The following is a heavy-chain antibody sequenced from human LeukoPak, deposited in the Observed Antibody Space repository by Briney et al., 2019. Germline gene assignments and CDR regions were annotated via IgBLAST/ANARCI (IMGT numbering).Heavy chain of an antibody. CDR2: INNGGSII. V-gene: IGHV3-48*03. J-gene: IGHJ3*02. CDR1: GFTFSSYE. D-gene: IGHD3-22*01. CDR3: ARQGLSGYAFDI. Sequence: GGSLRLSCAASGFTFSSYEMNWVRQAPGKGLEWVSYINNGGSIIYYADSVKGRFTISRDNAKNSLYLQMNSLRAEDTVVYYCARQGLSGYAFDIWGQGTMVTVSS.